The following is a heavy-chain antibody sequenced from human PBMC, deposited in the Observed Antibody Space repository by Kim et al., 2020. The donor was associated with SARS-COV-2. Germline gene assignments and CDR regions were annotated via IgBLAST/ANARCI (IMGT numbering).Heavy chain of an antibody. Sequence: GGSLRLSCVASGFTFSNYGMSWVRQAPGKGLEWVSGISGSGDTTTYADSVKGRFTISRDNSKNTLYLQMSSLRAEDTAIYYRANPRQPDYWGQGTLVTVS. V-gene: IGHV3-23*01. CDR2: ISGSGDTT. J-gene: IGHJ4*02. CDR3: ANPRQPDY. D-gene: IGHD6-13*01. CDR1: GFTFSNYG.